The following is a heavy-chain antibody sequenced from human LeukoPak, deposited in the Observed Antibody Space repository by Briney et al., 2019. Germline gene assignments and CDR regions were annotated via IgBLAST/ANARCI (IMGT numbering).Heavy chain of an antibody. V-gene: IGHV3-73*01. CDR1: GFTFSASD. Sequence: GGSLKLSCAASGFTFSASDMHWVRRTSGKGLEWIGRIRSRPNSYATAYSASVKGRFTISRDDSKNTAYLQMNSLKTEDTALYYCTRRGDFSISGYPLDYWGQGTLVTVSS. J-gene: IGHJ4*02. CDR3: TRRGDFSISGYPLDY. CDR2: IRSRPNSYAT. D-gene: IGHD3-16*01.